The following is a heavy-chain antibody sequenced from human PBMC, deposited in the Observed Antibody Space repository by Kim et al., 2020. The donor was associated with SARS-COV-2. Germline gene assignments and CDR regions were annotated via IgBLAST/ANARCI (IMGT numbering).Heavy chain of an antibody. CDR1: GFIVSSNY. CDR3: TVPKGRFGAPTILDY. V-gene: IGHV3-53*04. Sequence: VGSLRLSCAASGFIVSSNYMSWVRQAPGKGLEWVSVIYSDGSTYYADSVKGRFTISRHKSKNTLYLQMNRLRAADTAVYYCTVPKGRFGAPTILDYWGQGTLGTVSS. J-gene: IGHJ4*02. D-gene: IGHD3-10*01. CDR2: IYSDGST.